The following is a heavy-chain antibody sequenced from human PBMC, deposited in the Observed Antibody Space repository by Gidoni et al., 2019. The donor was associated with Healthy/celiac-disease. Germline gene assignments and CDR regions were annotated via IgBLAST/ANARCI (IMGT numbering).Heavy chain of an antibody. D-gene: IGHD3-10*01. Sequence: EVQLVESGGGLVQPGGSLRLSCAASGFTFSSYDLHWVRQATGKGLEWVSAIGTAGDTYYPGSVKGRFTISRENAKNSLYLQMNSLRAGDTAVYYCARGRDRLLWFGELLVGGMDVWGQGTTVTVSS. CDR3: ARGRDRLLWFGELLVGGMDV. CDR1: GFTFSSYD. J-gene: IGHJ6*02. CDR2: IGTAGDT. V-gene: IGHV3-13*04.